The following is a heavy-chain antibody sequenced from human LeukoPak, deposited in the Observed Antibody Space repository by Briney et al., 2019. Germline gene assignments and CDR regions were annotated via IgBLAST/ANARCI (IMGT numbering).Heavy chain of an antibody. D-gene: IGHD2-2*01. J-gene: IGHJ4*02. CDR3: AREGCRTSCPTWGYFDY. V-gene: IGHV3-11*05. Sequence: GGSLRLSCAASEFTFSDYHMTWIRQAPGKGLEWVSYISGSSIYTRYADSVKGRFTISRDNAKNSLYLQMNSLRAEDTALYYCAREGCRTSCPTWGYFDYWGQGTLVTVSS. CDR1: EFTFSDYH. CDR2: ISGSSIYT.